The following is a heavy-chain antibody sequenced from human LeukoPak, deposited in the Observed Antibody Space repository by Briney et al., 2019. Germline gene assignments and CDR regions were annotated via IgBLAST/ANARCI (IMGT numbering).Heavy chain of an antibody. D-gene: IGHD1-26*01. V-gene: IGHV3-74*01. Sequence: GGSLRLSCAASGFTFSSSWIHWVRQAPGKGLVWVSRINKDGSVIDYAESVKGRFSISRDNAENTLYLQMNSLRVEDTAIYYCVKVRGRARVGYFDYWGQGALVTVSS. CDR1: GFTFSSSW. CDR2: INKDGSVI. CDR3: VKVRGRARVGYFDY. J-gene: IGHJ4*02.